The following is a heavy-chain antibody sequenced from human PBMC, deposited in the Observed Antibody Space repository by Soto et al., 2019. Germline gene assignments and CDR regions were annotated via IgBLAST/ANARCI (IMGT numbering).Heavy chain of an antibody. V-gene: IGHV1-18*01. CDR1: GYTFTSYG. J-gene: IGHJ6*02. CDR3: ARDRGGMAARTSYYYYGMDV. Sequence: QVQLVQSGAEVKKPRASVKVSCKASGYTFTSYGISWVRQAPGQGLEWIGWISAYNGNTNYAQKHQVRVTMTTDTATGTAYMELRSLRSDDTAVYYCARDRGGMAARTSYYYYGMDVWGQGTTVTVSS. D-gene: IGHD6-6*01. CDR2: ISAYNGNT.